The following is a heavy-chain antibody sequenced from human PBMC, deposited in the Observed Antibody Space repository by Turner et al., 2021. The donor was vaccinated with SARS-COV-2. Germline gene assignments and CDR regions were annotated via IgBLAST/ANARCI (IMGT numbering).Heavy chain of an antibody. V-gene: IGHV3-30*18. CDR3: AKGLRTFGYFDS. J-gene: IGHJ4*02. Sequence: QVQLVESGGGVVQPGRSLRPPRAVPGFSLSNHGMHWVRQAPGKGLEWVAFVSYDGTNKDYADSVKGRFTISRDNSNNTLYLQMNSLRGEDTALYYCAKGLRTFGYFDSWGQGTLVTVSS. CDR1: GFSLSNHG. D-gene: IGHD3-16*01. CDR2: VSYDGTNK.